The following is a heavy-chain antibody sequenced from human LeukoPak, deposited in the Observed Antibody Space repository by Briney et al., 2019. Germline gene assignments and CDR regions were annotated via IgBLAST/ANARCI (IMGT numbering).Heavy chain of an antibody. CDR2: ISAYNGNT. Sequence: ASVTVSFKASGYTFTSYGISWVRQAPGQGLEWMGWISAYNGNTNYAQKLQGRVTMTTDTSTSTAYMELRSLRSDDTAVYYCASTKNPGYFDYWGQGTLVTVTS. J-gene: IGHJ4*02. V-gene: IGHV1-18*01. CDR1: GYTFTSYG. CDR3: ASTKNPGYFDY. D-gene: IGHD1-1*01.